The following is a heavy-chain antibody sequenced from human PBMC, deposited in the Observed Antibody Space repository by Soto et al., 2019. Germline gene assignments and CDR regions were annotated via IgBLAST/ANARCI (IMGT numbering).Heavy chain of an antibody. CDR3: TRGPRPSSVGTGAF. Sequence: LRXSCRASGFTFSMYCIHWVRQVPGKGPEWVSRISDDGSRADYADSVKGRFTISRDNAKNTLYLEMHVLRADDTAVYYCTRGPRPSSVGTGAFWGQGTPVTVSS. V-gene: IGHV3-74*01. J-gene: IGHJ1*01. D-gene: IGHD3-10*01. CDR2: ISDDGSRA. CDR1: GFTFSMYC.